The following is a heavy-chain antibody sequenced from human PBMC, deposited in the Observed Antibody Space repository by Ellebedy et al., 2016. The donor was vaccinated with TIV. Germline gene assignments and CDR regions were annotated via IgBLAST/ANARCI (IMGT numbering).Heavy chain of an antibody. CDR2: FDPEDGET. Sequence: SGFTVNSNYMSWVRQAPGKGLEWMGGFDPEDGETTNAQKFQGRVTMTEDTSTDTAYMELSSLRSEDTAVYYCATDLRYCTNGVCFKRFDAFDVWGQGTMVTVSS. CDR1: GFTVNSNY. J-gene: IGHJ3*01. D-gene: IGHD2-8*01. CDR3: ATDLRYCTNGVCFKRFDAFDV. V-gene: IGHV1-24*01.